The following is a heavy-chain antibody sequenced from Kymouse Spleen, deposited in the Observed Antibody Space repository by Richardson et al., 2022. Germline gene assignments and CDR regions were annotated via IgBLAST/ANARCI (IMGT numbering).Heavy chain of an antibody. J-gene: IGHJ6*02. Sequence: QVQLQQWGAGLLKPSETLSLTCAVYGGSFSGYYWSWIRQPPGKGLEWIGEINHSGSTNYNPSLKSRVTISVDTSKNQFSLKLSSVTAADTAVYYCARGPSIAARRDYYYGMDVWGQGTTVTVSS. D-gene: IGHD6-6*01. CDR2: INHSGST. CDR3: ARGPSIAARRDYYYGMDV. V-gene: IGHV4-34*01. CDR1: GGSFSGYY.